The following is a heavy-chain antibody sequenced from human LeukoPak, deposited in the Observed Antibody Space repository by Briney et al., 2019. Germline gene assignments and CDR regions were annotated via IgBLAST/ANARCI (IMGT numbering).Heavy chain of an antibody. J-gene: IGHJ4*02. CDR1: GFTFSRYW. CDR3: VKDSPPRYSGSPPAY. V-gene: IGHV3-7*03. D-gene: IGHD1-26*01. Sequence: PGGSLRLSCAASGFTFSRYWMSWVRQAPRKGLEWVANIKQDGSETYYVDSVKGRFTISRDNAKNSLYLQMNSLRADDTAVYYCVKDSPPRYSGSPPAYWGQGTLVTASS. CDR2: IKQDGSET.